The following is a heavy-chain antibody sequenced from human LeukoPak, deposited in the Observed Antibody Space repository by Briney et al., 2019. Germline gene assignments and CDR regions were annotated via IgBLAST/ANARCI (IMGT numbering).Heavy chain of an antibody. J-gene: IGHJ5*02. V-gene: IGHV4-31*03. D-gene: IGHD3-10*01. CDR2: IYYSGST. CDR3: ARGRRYYGSFWFDP. Sequence: SETLSLTCTVSGGSISSGGYYWIWIRQHPGKGLEWIGYIYYSGSTYYNPSLRRRVTISVETSKNQFSLKLSSVTAADTAVYYCARGRRYYGSFWFDPWGQGTLVTVSS. CDR1: GGSISSGGYY.